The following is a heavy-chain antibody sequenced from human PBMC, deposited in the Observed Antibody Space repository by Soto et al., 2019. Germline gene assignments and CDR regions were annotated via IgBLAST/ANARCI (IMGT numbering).Heavy chain of an antibody. D-gene: IGHD4-4*01. J-gene: IGHJ6*02. CDR3: AREAPDYNLSPGMDV. CDR1: GFTFSSYA. Sequence: QVQVVESGGGVVQPGRSLRLSCAASGFTFSSYAMHWVRQAPGKGLEWVAVISYDGSNKYYADSVKGRFTISRDNSKNTLYLQMNSLTAEDTAVYYCAREAPDYNLSPGMDVWGQGTTVTVSS. CDR2: ISYDGSNK. V-gene: IGHV3-30-3*01.